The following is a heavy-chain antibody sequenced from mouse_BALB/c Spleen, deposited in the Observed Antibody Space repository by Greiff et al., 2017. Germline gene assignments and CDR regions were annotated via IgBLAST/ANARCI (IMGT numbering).Heavy chain of an antibody. D-gene: IGHD2-14*01. J-gene: IGHJ2*01. CDR2: ISYSGST. V-gene: IGHV3-8*02. Sequence: VQLKESGPSLVKPSQTLSLTCSVTGDSITSGYWNWIRKFPGNKLEYMGYISYSGSTYYNPSLKSRISITRDTSKNQYYLQLNSVTTEDTATYYCARYRYGENYFDYWGQGTTLTVSS. CDR3: ARYRYGENYFDY. CDR1: GDSITSGY.